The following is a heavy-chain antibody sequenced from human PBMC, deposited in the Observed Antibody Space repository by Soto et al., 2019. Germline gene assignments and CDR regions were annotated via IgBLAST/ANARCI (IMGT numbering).Heavy chain of an antibody. Sequence: PSETLSLTCSVPGASINSYYWSWIRQPPEKGLEWIGYIHNSGSTNYNPSLKSRVTMSLDASKNQFSLKLTSLTAADTAVYYCARGGYSYGRDYGMDVWGQGTTVTVSS. CDR2: IHNSGST. CDR3: ARGGYSYGRDYGMDV. CDR1: GASINSYY. V-gene: IGHV4-59*01. D-gene: IGHD5-18*01. J-gene: IGHJ6*02.